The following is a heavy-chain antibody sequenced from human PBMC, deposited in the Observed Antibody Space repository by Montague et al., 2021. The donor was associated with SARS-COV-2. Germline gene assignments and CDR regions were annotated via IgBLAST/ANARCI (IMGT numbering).Heavy chain of an antibody. V-gene: IGHV4-61*02. CDR2: TYTSGGT. D-gene: IGHD1-26*01. CDR1: GDSVSSEIYY. J-gene: IGHJ4*02. Sequence: TLSLTCTVSGDSVSSEIYYWSWIRQPAGKGLEWIGRTYTSGGTNYNPSLRSRVTISVDTSKNQFSLRLSSVTAADTAVYYCARVGGNHYRYFDYWGQGTLVTVSS. CDR3: ARVGGNHYRYFDY.